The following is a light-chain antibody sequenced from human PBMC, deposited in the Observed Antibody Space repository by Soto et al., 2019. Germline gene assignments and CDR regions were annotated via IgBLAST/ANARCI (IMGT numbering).Light chain of an antibody. Sequence: ERVLKQSPGTLSLSPGERATLSCRASESVSSNYLAGYQQKPGQAPRLLIYGASTRATGIPDRFSGSGSGTDFTLTISRLEPEDSAVYYCQQYGSSPTWTFGQGTKVHI. CDR3: QQYGSSPTWT. V-gene: IGKV3-20*01. CDR2: GAS. J-gene: IGKJ1*01. CDR1: ESVSSNY.